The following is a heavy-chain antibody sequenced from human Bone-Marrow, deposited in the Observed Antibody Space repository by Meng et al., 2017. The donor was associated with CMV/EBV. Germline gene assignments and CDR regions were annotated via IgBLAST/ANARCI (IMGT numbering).Heavy chain of an antibody. CDR2: IIHILGMA. CDR1: GGTFSSYT. V-gene: IGHV1-69*02. J-gene: IGHJ4*02. D-gene: IGHD5-12*01. CDR3: ARVDSGYDY. Sequence: SVKVSRMASGGTFSSYTISWVRQAPGQGLEWMGRIIHILGMANYAQKFQGRVTITADKSTGTAYMEPSSLRSEDTAVYYCARVDSGYDYWGQGTLVTVSS.